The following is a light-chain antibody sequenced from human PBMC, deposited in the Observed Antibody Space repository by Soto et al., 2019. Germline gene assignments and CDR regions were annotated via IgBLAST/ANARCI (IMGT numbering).Light chain of an antibody. CDR2: RNN. J-gene: IGLJ2*01. Sequence: QSVLTQPPSASGTPGQRVTISCSGSSSNIGSKYVYWYQQLPGTAPKLLIYRNNQRPSGVPDRFSGSKSGTSASLAISSLRSEDEADYYCAAWDANVGGPALGGGTKLTVL. CDR3: AAWDANVGGPA. V-gene: IGLV1-47*01. CDR1: SSNIGSKY.